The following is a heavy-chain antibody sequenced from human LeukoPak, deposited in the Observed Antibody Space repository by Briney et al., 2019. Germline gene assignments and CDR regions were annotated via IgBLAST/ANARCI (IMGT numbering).Heavy chain of an antibody. D-gene: IGHD6-19*01. J-gene: IGHJ4*02. CDR1: GFTFTTYG. Sequence: GGSLRLSCAASGFTFTTYGMHWVRQAPGKGLEWVAFIQNDEIDKFYADSVKGRFTISRDNSKNTLYLQMNSLRAEDTAVYYCARDQQWLVLSYFDYWGQGTLVTVSS. CDR2: IQNDEIDK. CDR3: ARDQQWLVLSYFDY. V-gene: IGHV3-30*02.